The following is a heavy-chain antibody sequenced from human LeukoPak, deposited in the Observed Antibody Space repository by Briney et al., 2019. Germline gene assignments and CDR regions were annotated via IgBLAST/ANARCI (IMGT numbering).Heavy chain of an antibody. CDR1: GFTISNYG. CDR3: ARDPFDY. V-gene: IGHV3-7*01. CDR2: IKQDGSAE. Sequence: PGGALRLSCAVSGFTISNYGMSWVRQAPGKGLEGVATIKQDGSAEFYVDSGKGRFTISRDSAKNSLYLQMNRLRDDDTAVYYCARDPFDYWGQGTLVTVSS. J-gene: IGHJ4*02.